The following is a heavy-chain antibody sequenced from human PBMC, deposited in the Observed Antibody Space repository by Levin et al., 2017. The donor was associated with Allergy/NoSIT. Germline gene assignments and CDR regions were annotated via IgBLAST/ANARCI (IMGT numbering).Heavy chain of an antibody. V-gene: IGHV3-23*01. J-gene: IGHJ4*02. CDR1: GFTFSSYA. D-gene: IGHD1-26*01. CDR3: AKETGTGSPTQPDY. CDR2: INVSGSRR. Sequence: GGSLRLSCAASGFTFSSYAMSLVRQAPGKGLEWVSTINVSGSRRYYADSVKGRFTISRDNSKNTLYLQMNSLRAEDTALYYCAKETGTGSPTQPDYWGQRTLVTVSS.